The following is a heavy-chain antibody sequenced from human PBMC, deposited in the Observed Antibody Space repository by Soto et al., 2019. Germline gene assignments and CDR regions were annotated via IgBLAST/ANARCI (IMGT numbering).Heavy chain of an antibody. J-gene: IGHJ4*02. CDR2: IGASGRET. D-gene: IGHD4-17*01. V-gene: IGHV3-23*01. Sequence: EVQLLESGGGLVQPGGSLRLSCAVSGFTFTNYAMSWVRQAPGKGLEWVSVIGASGRETYYADSVKGRFTISRDISRDTLYLQMNNLRAEDAALYYCAKGHSGYGDFGYFAYWGQGTLITVSS. CDR3: AKGHSGYGDFGYFAY. CDR1: GFTFTNYA.